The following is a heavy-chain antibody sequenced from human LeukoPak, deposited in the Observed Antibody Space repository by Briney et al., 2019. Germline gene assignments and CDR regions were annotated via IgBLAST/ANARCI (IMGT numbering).Heavy chain of an antibody. CDR2: TYYRSEWYN. CDR1: GDGVSSNNGT. D-gene: IGHD3-3*01. Sequence: SQTLSLTCDISGDGVSSNNGTWNWIPQSPSRGLEWLGRTYYRSEWYNDYAVSVKGRISINADTSKNQFSLQLNSVTPEDTAVYYCSRSGASSGLDPWAQGTLVTVSS. CDR3: SRSGASSGLDP. J-gene: IGHJ5*02. V-gene: IGHV6-1*01.